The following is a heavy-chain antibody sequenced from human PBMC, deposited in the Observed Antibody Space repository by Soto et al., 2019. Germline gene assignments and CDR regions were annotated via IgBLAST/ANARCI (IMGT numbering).Heavy chain of an antibody. Sequence: SETLSLTCTVSGGSISSGDYYWSWIRQPPGKGLEWIGYIYYSGSTYYNPSLKSRVTISVDTSKNQFSLKLSSVTAADTAVYYCASTLIAAATPPWFDPWGQGTLVTVSS. CDR1: GGSISSGDYY. CDR2: IYYSGST. V-gene: IGHV4-30-4*01. D-gene: IGHD6-13*01. CDR3: ASTLIAAATPPWFDP. J-gene: IGHJ5*02.